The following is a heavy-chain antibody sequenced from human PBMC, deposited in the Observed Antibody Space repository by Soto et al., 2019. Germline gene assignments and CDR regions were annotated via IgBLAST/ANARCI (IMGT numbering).Heavy chain of an antibody. CDR2: ISPNSGNT. J-gene: IGHJ3*02. Sequence: AASVKVSCKASGYTFTSYGISWVRQAPGQGLEWMGWISPNSGNTDYAQKFQGRVTMTRNTSTSTAYMELSSLRSEDTAVYYCARKYFDWLPQDAFDIWGQGTMVTVSS. CDR1: GYTFTSYG. CDR3: ARKYFDWLPQDAFDI. D-gene: IGHD3-9*01. V-gene: IGHV1-8*02.